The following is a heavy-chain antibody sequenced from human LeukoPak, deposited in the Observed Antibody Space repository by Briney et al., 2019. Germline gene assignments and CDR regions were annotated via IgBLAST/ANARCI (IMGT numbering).Heavy chain of an antibody. CDR2: IYTSGST. V-gene: IGHV4-4*07. D-gene: IGHD2-15*01. CDR1: GGSISSYY. CDR3: ARAGRGYCSGGSCSSAPLDAFDI. Sequence: SETLSLTCTVSGGSISSYYWSWIRQPAGKGLEWIGRIYTSGSTNYNPSLKSRVTMSVDTSKNQFSLKLSSVTAADTAVYYCARAGRGYCSGGSCSSAPLDAFDIWGQGTMVTVSS. J-gene: IGHJ3*02.